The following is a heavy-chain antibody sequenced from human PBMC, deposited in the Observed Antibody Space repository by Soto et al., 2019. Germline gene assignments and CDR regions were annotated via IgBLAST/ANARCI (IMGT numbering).Heavy chain of an antibody. CDR2: IYYSGST. Sequence: QVQLQESGPGLVKPSETLSLTCTVSGGSISSYYWSWIRQPPGKGLEWIGYIYYSGSTNYNPSLKSRVTISVDTSKNQFSLKLSSVTAADTAVYYCARDQMIGVSSSWYDDFDYYYGMDVWGQGTTVTVSS. J-gene: IGHJ6*02. V-gene: IGHV4-59*01. CDR3: ARDQMIGVSSSWYDDFDYYYGMDV. D-gene: IGHD6-13*01. CDR1: GGSISSYY.